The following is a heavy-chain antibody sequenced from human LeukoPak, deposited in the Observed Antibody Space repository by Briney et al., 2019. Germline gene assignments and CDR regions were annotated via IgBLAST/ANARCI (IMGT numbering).Heavy chain of an antibody. J-gene: IGHJ4*02. CDR1: GFTFSSYW. V-gene: IGHV3-7*03. Sequence: PGGSLRLSCAASGFTFSSYWMSWVRQAPGKGLEWVANIKQDGSEKYYVDSVKGRFTISRDNAKNSLYLQMNSLRAEDTAVYYCARDQAGSAAVVTFDYWGQGTLVTVSS. CDR2: IKQDGSEK. CDR3: ARDQAGSAAVVTFDY. D-gene: IGHD6-13*01.